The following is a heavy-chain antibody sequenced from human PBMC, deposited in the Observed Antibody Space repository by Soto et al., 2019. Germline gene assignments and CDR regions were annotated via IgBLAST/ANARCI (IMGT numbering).Heavy chain of an antibody. CDR1: GGSIRNGDYY. Sequence: SETLSLTCTVSGGSIRNGDYYWGWIRQPPGKGLEWIGYVYYSGTTYSHPSLNSRVSISVDTSENQFSLRLTSVTAADTAVYYCVTVNLVGAAYYFDYGGPGTLVTVSS. CDR3: VTVNLVGAAYYFDY. D-gene: IGHD1-26*01. V-gene: IGHV4-30-4*01. CDR2: VYYSGTT. J-gene: IGHJ4*02.